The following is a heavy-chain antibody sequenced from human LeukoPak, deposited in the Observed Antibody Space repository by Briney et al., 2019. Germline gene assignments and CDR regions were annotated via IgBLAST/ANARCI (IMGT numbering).Heavy chain of an antibody. D-gene: IGHD1-1*01. CDR1: GFTVSSNH. V-gene: IGHV3-53*01. CDR2: IYSGGST. J-gene: IGHJ4*02. CDR3: ARGPAGYN. Sequence: GGSLRLSCAASGFTVSSNHMSWVRQAPGKGLEWVSVIYSGGSTDYADSVKGRFTITRDNLKNTLYLQMNTLRAEDTAVYYCARGPAGYNWGQGTLVTVSS.